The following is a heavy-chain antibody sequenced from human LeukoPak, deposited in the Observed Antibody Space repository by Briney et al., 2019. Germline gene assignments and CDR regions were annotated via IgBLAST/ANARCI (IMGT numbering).Heavy chain of an antibody. CDR2: IYYSGST. CDR3: ARDLDHYYDSSGYSYYFDY. Sequence: SDTLSLTCTVSGQSISSSHWWGWIRQPPGKGLEWIGYIYYSGSTYYNPSLRSRLTMSVDTSKNQFSLKLSSVTAADTAVYYCARDLDHYYDSSGYSYYFDYWGQGTLVTVSS. D-gene: IGHD3-22*01. CDR1: GQSISSSHW. V-gene: IGHV4-28*03. J-gene: IGHJ4*02.